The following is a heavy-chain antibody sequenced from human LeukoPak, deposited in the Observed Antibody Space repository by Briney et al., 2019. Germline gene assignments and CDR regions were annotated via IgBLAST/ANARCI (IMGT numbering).Heavy chain of an antibody. Sequence: ASVKVSCKASGYTFTSYDINWVRQATGQGLEWMGWMNPNSGNTGYAQKFQGRVTMTRNTSISTAYTELSSLRSEDTAVYYCARVPISGVVIRSCWFDPWGQGTLVTVSS. CDR2: MNPNSGNT. J-gene: IGHJ5*02. CDR1: GYTFTSYD. V-gene: IGHV1-8*01. CDR3: ARVPISGVVIRSCWFDP. D-gene: IGHD3-3*01.